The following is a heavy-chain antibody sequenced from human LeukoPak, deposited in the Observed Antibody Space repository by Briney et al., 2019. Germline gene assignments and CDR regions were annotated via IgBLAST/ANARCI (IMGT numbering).Heavy chain of an antibody. CDR2: ISSSSSYI. V-gene: IGHV3-21*01. Sequence: GGSLRLSCAASGFTFSSYSMNWVRQPQGKGLEWVSSISSSSSYIYYADSLKGRFTISRDNAKNSLYLQMNSLRAEDTAVYYCARDXDSSGYXYYXXXXXVXGXGTT. CDR1: GFTFSSYS. D-gene: IGHD3-22*01. J-gene: IGHJ6*01. CDR3: ARDXDSSGYXYYXXXXXV.